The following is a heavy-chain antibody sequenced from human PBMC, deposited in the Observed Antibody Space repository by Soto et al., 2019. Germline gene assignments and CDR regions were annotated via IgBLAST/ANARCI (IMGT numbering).Heavy chain of an antibody. CDR2: IIPILGIA. CDR1: GGTFSSYT. Sequence: GASVKVSCKASGGTFSSYTISWVRQAPGQGLEWMGRIIPILGIANYAQKFQGRVTITADKSTSTAYMELSSLRSEDTAVYYSARERTDYYFDYWGQGTLVTVSS. V-gene: IGHV1-69*04. J-gene: IGHJ4*02. CDR3: ARERTDYYFDY.